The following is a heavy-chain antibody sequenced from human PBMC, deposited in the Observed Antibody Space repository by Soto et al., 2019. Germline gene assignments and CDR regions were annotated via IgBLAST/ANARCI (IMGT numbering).Heavy chain of an antibody. J-gene: IGHJ3*02. Sequence: KTSETLSLTCSVSGDSVSSGGSYWSWVRQHPGRGLEWIGFIYDSGRAYYNPSLKSRVIVSVDTSQNQFSLKLSSVTAADTAVYYCERDNHPFLGANAFDIWGPGRMVTV. CDR3: ERDNHPFLGANAFDI. CDR2: IYDSGRA. D-gene: IGHD2-21*01. CDR1: GDSVSSGGSY. V-gene: IGHV4-31*03.